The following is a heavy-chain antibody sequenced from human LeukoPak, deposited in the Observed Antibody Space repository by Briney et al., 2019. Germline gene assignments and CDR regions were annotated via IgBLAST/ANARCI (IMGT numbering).Heavy chain of an antibody. CDR1: GYAFTGYY. D-gene: IGHD2-21*02. CDR2: INPQSGGT. CDR3: ANRAFGGDSP. V-gene: IGHV1-2*02. J-gene: IGHJ5*02. Sequence: GASVKVSCKASGYAFTGYYMHWGRQAPGQGLEWMGWINPQSGGTNYAQKFQGRVTMTSDTSITTAYMELTSFTPDDTAVYYCANRAFGGDSPWGQGTPVTVSS.